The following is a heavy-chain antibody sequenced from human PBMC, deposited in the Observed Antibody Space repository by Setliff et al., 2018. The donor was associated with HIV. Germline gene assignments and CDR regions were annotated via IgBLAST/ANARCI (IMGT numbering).Heavy chain of an antibody. J-gene: IGHJ4*02. D-gene: IGHD5-18*01. CDR2: ISRDGRNT. CDR1: GFTFSDYY. V-gene: IGHV3-11*04. Sequence: GGSLRLSCAASGFTFSDYYMSWIRQAPGKGLEWVSYISRDGRNTFYADSVKGRFTISRDNAKNSLYLQMNSLRVEDTAVYYCARDGGLRGYSYGWPDYWGQGTLVTVSS. CDR3: ARDGGLRGYSYGWPDY.